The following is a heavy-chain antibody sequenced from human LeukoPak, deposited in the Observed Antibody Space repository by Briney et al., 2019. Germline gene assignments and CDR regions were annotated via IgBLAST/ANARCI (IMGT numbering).Heavy chain of an antibody. CDR2: IWYDGINK. V-gene: IGHV3-30*02. D-gene: IGHD6-6*01. J-gene: IGHJ3*02. CDR3: ATTVPPVDI. Sequence: GGSLRLSCAASGFTFSSSGMHWVRQAPGKGLECLAFIWYDGINKYYADSVKGRFTISRDNSKNTLYLQLNSLRAEDTAVYYCATTVPPVDIWGQGTMVTVSS. CDR1: GFTFSSSG.